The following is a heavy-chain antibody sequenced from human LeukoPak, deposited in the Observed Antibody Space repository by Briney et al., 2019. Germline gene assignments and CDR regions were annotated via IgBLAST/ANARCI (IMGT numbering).Heavy chain of an antibody. Sequence: GGTLRLSCAASGFTFNSYGMSWVRQAPGKGLEWVSAISGSGGSTYYADSVKGRFTISRDNSKNTLYLQMNSLRAEDTAVYYCAKEGWLQPFSDYWGQGTLVTVSS. CDR2: ISGSGGST. CDR1: GFTFNSYG. V-gene: IGHV3-23*01. J-gene: IGHJ4*02. D-gene: IGHD5-24*01. CDR3: AKEGWLQPFSDY.